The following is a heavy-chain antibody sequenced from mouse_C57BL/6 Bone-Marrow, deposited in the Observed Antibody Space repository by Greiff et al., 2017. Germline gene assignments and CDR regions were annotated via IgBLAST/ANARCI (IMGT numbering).Heavy chain of an antibody. D-gene: IGHD2-4*01. Sequence: EVQRVESGPELVKPGASVKIPCKASGYTFTDYNMDWVKQSHGKSLEWIGDINPNNGGTIYNQKFKGKATLTVDKSSSTAYMELRSLTSEDTAVYYCARGYDYDVGYAMDYWGQGTSVTVSS. CDR1: GYTFTDYN. J-gene: IGHJ4*01. V-gene: IGHV1-18*01. CDR3: ARGYDYDVGYAMDY. CDR2: INPNNGGT.